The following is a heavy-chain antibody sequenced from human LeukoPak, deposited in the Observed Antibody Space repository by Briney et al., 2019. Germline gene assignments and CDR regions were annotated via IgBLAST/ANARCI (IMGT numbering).Heavy chain of an antibody. V-gene: IGHV3-23*01. CDR1: GLTFSSYA. Sequence: GGSLRLSCAASGLTFSSYAMSWVRQAPGQGLEWVSAISGSGGSTYYADSVKGRFTISRDNSKNTLYLQMNSLRAEDTAVYYCAKDRYQLLLLDYWGQGTLVTVSS. D-gene: IGHD2-2*01. CDR2: ISGSGGST. CDR3: AKDRYQLLLLDY. J-gene: IGHJ4*02.